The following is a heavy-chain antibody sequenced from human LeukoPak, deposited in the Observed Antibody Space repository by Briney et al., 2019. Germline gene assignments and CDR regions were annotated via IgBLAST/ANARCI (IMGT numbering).Heavy chain of an antibody. J-gene: IGHJ4*02. V-gene: IGHV1-2*06. D-gene: IGHD5-18*01. Sequence: ASVKVSCKASGYTFTCYYMHWVRQAPGQGLEWMGRINPNSGGTNYAQKFQGRVTMTRDTSISTAYMELSRLRSDDTAVYYCASDAGFNTAVDYWGQGTLVTVSS. CDR2: INPNSGGT. CDR3: ASDAGFNTAVDY. CDR1: GYTFTCYY.